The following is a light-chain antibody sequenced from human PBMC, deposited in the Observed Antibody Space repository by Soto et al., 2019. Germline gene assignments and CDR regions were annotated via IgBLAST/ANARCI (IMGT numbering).Light chain of an antibody. CDR1: QSISSY. Sequence: DIQMTQSPSSLSASVGDRVTLTCRASQSISSYLNWYQQKPGKAPELLIHAASTLQSGVPSRVSGGGSGTDFTLTISRLQPEDFATYYCQQSYSSLTFGQGTRLEIK. CDR3: QQSYSSLT. V-gene: IGKV1-39*01. J-gene: IGKJ5*01. CDR2: AAS.